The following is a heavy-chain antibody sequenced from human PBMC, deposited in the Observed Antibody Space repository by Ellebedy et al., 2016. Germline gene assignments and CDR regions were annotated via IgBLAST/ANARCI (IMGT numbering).Heavy chain of an antibody. V-gene: IGHV4-59*01. CDR3: ARAPRKAWFDP. CDR2: IYYSGRT. CDR1: GGSISSAY. Sequence: SETLSLXXTVSGGSISSAYWSWIRQPPGKGLEWLGYIYYSGRTNYNPSLKSRVTISADTSKNQFSLNLSSVTAADTAVYYCARAPRKAWFDPWGQGTLVTVSS. J-gene: IGHJ5*02.